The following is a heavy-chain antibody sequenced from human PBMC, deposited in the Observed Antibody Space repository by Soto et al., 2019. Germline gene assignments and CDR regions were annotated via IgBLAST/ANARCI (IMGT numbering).Heavy chain of an antibody. CDR1: GFSLSTSGVG. J-gene: IGHJ4*02. Sequence: QITLKESGPTLVKPTQTLTLTCTFSGFSLSTSGVGVGWIRQPPGKALEWLALIYWDDDKRYSPSLKSRLTIPKDTSKNQVVLTMTTTDPVDTATYYCAHVYGGYDNFDYWGQGTLVTVSS. D-gene: IGHD5-12*01. V-gene: IGHV2-5*02. CDR3: AHVYGGYDNFDY. CDR2: IYWDDDK.